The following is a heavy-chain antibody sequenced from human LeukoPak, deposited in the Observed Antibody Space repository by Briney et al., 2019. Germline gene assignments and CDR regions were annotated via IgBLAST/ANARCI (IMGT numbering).Heavy chain of an antibody. Sequence: PGGSLRLSCAASGFTFSDYYMSWIRQAPGKGLEWVSYMSSSSSYTNYADSVKGRFTISRDNAKNSLYLQMNSLRAEDTAVYYRARGDSSSWYPFDYWGQGTLVTVSS. CDR3: ARGDSSSWYPFDY. CDR2: MSSSSSYT. V-gene: IGHV3-11*06. CDR1: GFTFSDYY. J-gene: IGHJ4*02. D-gene: IGHD6-13*01.